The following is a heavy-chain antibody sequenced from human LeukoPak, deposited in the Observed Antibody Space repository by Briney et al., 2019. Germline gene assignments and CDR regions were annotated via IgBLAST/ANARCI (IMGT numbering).Heavy chain of an antibody. V-gene: IGHV4-31*03. CDR1: GGSISSGGYY. CDR2: IYYSGST. J-gene: IGHJ3*02. D-gene: IGHD4-17*01. CDR3: ASRYGDYGYDAFDI. Sequence: PSQTLSLTCTVSGGSISSGGYYWSWIRQHPGKGLEWIGYIYYSGSTYYNPSLESRVTISVDTSKNQFSLKLSSVTAADTAVYYCASRYGDYGYDAFDIWGQGTMVTVSS.